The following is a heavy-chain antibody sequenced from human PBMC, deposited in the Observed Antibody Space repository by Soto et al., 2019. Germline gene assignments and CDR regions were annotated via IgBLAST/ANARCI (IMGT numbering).Heavy chain of an antibody. Sequence: VQLVESGGGLVKPGGSLRLSCAASGFTFSSYAMHWVRQAPGKGLEWVAVISYDGSNKYYADSVKGRFTISRDNSKNTLYLQMNSLRAEDTAVYYCARDIPPVAGTPVLYYWGQGTLVTVSS. V-gene: IGHV3-30-3*01. D-gene: IGHD6-19*01. CDR1: GFTFSSYA. CDR2: ISYDGSNK. CDR3: ARDIPPVAGTPVLYY. J-gene: IGHJ4*02.